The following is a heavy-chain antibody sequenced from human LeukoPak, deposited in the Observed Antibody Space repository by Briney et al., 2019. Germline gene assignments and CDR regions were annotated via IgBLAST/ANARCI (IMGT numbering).Heavy chain of an antibody. Sequence: SETLSLTCAVYGGSFSGYYWSWIRQPSGKGLEWIGEINHSGSTNYNPSLKSRVTISVDTSKNQFSLKLSSVTAADTAVYYCARARIAVAGDFDYWGQGTLVTVSS. CDR3: ARARIAVAGDFDY. CDR2: INHSGST. J-gene: IGHJ4*02. CDR1: GGSFSGYY. D-gene: IGHD6-19*01. V-gene: IGHV4-34*01.